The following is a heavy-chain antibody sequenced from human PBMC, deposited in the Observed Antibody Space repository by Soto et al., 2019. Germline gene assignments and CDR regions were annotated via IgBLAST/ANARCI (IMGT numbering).Heavy chain of an antibody. CDR3: ASHIVVVPAATNWFDP. D-gene: IGHD2-2*01. CDR1: GGSISSSSYY. V-gene: IGHV4-39*01. J-gene: IGHJ5*02. Sequence: TLSLTCTVSGGSISSSSYYWGWIRQPPGKGLEWIGSIYYSGSTYYNPSLKSRVTISVDTSKDQFSLKLSSVTAADTAVYYCASHIVVVPAATNWFDPWGQGTLVTVS. CDR2: IYYSGST.